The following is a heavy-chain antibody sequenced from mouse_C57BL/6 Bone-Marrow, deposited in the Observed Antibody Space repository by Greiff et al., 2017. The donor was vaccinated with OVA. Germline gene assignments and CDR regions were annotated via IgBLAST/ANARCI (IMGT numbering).Heavy chain of an antibody. V-gene: IGHV5-9*01. CDR2: ISGGGGNT. Sequence: EVQGVESGGGLVKPGGSLKLSCAASGFTFSSYTMSWVRQTPEKRLEWVATISGGGGNTYYPDSVKGRSTISRDNAKNTLYLQMSSLRSEDTALYYCARHDGYYPAWFAYWGQGTLVTVSA. J-gene: IGHJ3*01. D-gene: IGHD2-3*01. CDR1: GFTFSSYT. CDR3: ARHDGYYPAWFAY.